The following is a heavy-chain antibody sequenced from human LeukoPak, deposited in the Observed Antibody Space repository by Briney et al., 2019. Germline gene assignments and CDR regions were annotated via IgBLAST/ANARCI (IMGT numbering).Heavy chain of an antibody. Sequence: GGSLRLSCAASGFTFSTYAMSWVRQAPGKGLDWVSTISDGGSDTHYADSVKGRFTISRDNSKNTVYLQINSLRAEDTVVYYCAKALYGDYGRFDYWGQGILVTVSS. CDR1: GFTFSTYA. CDR3: AKALYGDYGRFDY. D-gene: IGHD4-17*01. CDR2: ISDGGSDT. V-gene: IGHV3-23*01. J-gene: IGHJ4*02.